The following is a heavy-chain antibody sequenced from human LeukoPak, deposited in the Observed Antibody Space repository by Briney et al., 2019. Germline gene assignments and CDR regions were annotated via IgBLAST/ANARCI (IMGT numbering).Heavy chain of an antibody. V-gene: IGHV1-46*01. D-gene: IGHD5-24*01. Sequence: ASVKVSCKASGYTFTSYYIHWVRQAPGQGLEWMGLINPGGDNTDYAQNFQGRVTMTRDTSTSTVYMGLSSLRSEGTAVYYCARIRDGYNDAYDIWGQGTMVTVSS. CDR1: GYTFTSYY. CDR3: ARIRDGYNDAYDI. J-gene: IGHJ3*02. CDR2: INPGGDNT.